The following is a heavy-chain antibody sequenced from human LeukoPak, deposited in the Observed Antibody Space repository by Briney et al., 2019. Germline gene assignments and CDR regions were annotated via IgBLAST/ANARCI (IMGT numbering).Heavy chain of an antibody. V-gene: IGHV3-21*01. J-gene: IGHJ4*02. Sequence: GGSLRLSCAASGITFSAYTMNWVRQAPGKGLEWVSSISGSGSYIFYADSVKGRFTISRDNAKNALYLQMNSLRAEDTAVYYCASDRSLIASLYYFDNWGQGTLVTVSS. CDR1: GITFSAYT. CDR3: ASDRSLIASLYYFDN. D-gene: IGHD3-22*01. CDR2: ISGSGSYI.